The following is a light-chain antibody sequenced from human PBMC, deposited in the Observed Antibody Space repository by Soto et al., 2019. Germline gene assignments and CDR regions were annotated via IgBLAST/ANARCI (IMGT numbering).Light chain of an antibody. CDR1: QSVSSSY. CDR2: GAS. Sequence: EIVLTQSPGTLSLSPGERATLSCRASQSVSSSYLAWYQQKPGQAPRLLIYGASSRATGIPDRFSGSGSGTDFTLTISRLELEDFAVYYCQQDGSSPIFTFGPGTKVDIK. CDR3: QQDGSSPIFT. J-gene: IGKJ3*01. V-gene: IGKV3-20*01.